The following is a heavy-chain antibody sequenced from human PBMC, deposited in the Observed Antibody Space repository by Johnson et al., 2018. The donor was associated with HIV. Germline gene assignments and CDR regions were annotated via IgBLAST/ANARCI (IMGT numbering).Heavy chain of an antibody. D-gene: IGHD3-3*01. J-gene: IGHJ3*01. CDR3: TVWRWGWSGQEPFDV. Sequence: QVQLVESGGGVVQPGGSLRLSCAASGFTFSSYGMHWVCQAPGKGLEWVAFIRYDGSNKYYADSVKGRFTISRDNSKNTLYLQMNSLRVEDTAVYYCTVWRWGWSGQEPFDVWGPGTMVTVSS. CDR2: IRYDGSNK. V-gene: IGHV3-30*02. CDR1: GFTFSSYG.